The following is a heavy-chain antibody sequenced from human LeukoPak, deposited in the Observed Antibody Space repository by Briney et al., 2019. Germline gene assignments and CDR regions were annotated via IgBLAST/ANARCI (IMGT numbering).Heavy chain of an antibody. CDR1: GGSISSSSSY. D-gene: IGHD2-15*01. Sequence: SETLSLTCTVSGGSISSSSSYWDWSRQPPGKGLEWLGNIYYSGSTNYNASLKSRVTISVDTSKNQFSLKLSSVTAADTALYYCARRGGGSWYYFDYWGQGTLVTVSS. J-gene: IGHJ4*02. CDR2: IYYSGST. V-gene: IGHV4-39*01. CDR3: ARRGGGSWYYFDY.